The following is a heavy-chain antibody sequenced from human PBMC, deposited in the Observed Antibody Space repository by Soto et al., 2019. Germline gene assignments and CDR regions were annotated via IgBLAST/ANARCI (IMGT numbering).Heavy chain of an antibody. V-gene: IGHV4-39*01. CDR1: GGSISSSSYC. CDR2: IYYSGRT. Sequence: SETLSLTCTVSGGSISSSSYCWGWIRQPPGKGLEWIGSIYYSGRTYYNPSLKSRVTISVDTSKNQFSLKLSSVTAADTAVYYCASYSSSSTRDYYCGMEVWGQGTTVTVSS. J-gene: IGHJ6*02. CDR3: ASYSSSSTRDYYCGMEV. D-gene: IGHD6-6*01.